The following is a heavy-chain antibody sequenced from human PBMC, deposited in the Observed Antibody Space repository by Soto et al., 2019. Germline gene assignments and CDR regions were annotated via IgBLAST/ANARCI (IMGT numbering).Heavy chain of an antibody. CDR3: ARDHGYCSGGTCRASYFDF. V-gene: IGHV1-2*02. Sequence: GASVKVSCKPSGYTFTGYYIPWVRQAPGQGLEWLGWLNPSSGGTNFAQKFQGRVTMTRDTSVSTAYMELFRLTSDDTAVYYCARDHGYCSGGTCRASYFDFWGQGTQVTVSS. J-gene: IGHJ4*02. CDR2: LNPSSGGT. CDR1: GYTFTGYY. D-gene: IGHD2-15*01.